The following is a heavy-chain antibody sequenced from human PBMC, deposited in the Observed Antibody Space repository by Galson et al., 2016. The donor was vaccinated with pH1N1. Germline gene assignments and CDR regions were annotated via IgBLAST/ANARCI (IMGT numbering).Heavy chain of an antibody. J-gene: IGHJ6*02. Sequence: SLRLSCAASGFIFSSYAMTWVRQAPGKGPEWVSAISAASTRTYYPDSVKGRFIISRDNSKNTLYLQMNSLRAEDTAEYYGAKGGRVGTEGYYYALDVCGQGTTVIVSS. CDR3: AKGGRVGTEGYYYALDV. D-gene: IGHD1/OR15-1a*01. CDR2: ISAASTRT. V-gene: IGHV3-23*01. CDR1: GFIFSSYA.